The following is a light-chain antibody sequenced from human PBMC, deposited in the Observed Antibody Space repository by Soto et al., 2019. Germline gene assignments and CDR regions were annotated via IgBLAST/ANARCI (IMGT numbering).Light chain of an antibody. CDR1: SSNIENNY. CDR3: GTWDSSLSAYV. V-gene: IGLV1-51*01. Sequence: QSVLTQPPSVSAAPGQKVTISFSGSSSNIENNYVSWYQQLPGTAPKLLIYDNVNRPSGIPDRFSGSKSGTSATLGITGLQTGDEADYYCGTWDSSLSAYVFGTGTKLTVL. J-gene: IGLJ1*01. CDR2: DNV.